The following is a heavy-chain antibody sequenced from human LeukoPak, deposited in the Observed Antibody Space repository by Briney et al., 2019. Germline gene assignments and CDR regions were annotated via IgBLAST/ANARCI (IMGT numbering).Heavy chain of an antibody. CDR1: GFTFDDYA. D-gene: IGHD1-26*01. J-gene: IGHJ3*02. V-gene: IGHV3-9*01. Sequence: QPGRSLRLSCAASGFTFDDYAMHWVRQAPGKGLEWVSGISWNSGSIGYADSVKGRFTISRDNAKNSLYLQMNSLRAEDTALYYCAKAVVGATYDAFDIWGQGTMVTVSS. CDR2: ISWNSGSI. CDR3: AKAVVGATYDAFDI.